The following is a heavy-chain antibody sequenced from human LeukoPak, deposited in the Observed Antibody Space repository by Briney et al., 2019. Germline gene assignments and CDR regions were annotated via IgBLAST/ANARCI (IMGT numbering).Heavy chain of an antibody. Sequence: GGSLRLSCAASGFTFSSYGMHWVRQAPGKGLEWVAVISYDGSNKYYADSVKGRFTISRDNSKNTLYLQMNSLRAEDTAVYYCAKDRRSGYSSGWYVGYFDLWGRGTLVTVSS. J-gene: IGHJ2*01. D-gene: IGHD6-13*01. CDR3: AKDRRSGYSSGWYVGYFDL. CDR2: ISYDGSNK. CDR1: GFTFSSYG. V-gene: IGHV3-30*18.